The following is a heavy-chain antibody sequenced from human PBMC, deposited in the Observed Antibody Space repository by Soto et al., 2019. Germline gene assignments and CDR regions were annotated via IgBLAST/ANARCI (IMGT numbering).Heavy chain of an antibody. CDR2: ITGSGGST. CDR3: VKHRGNPSGAFDI. V-gene: IGHV3-23*01. Sequence: EVQLLESGGGLVQPGGSLRISCVASGFTLSTYAMSWVRQAPGKGLEWVSGITGSGGSTYYADSVKGRFTISRDNSKSTVSLHMNSLRAEDTAVYYGVKHRGNPSGAFDIWGQGTMVTVSS. D-gene: IGHD3-10*01. J-gene: IGHJ3*02. CDR1: GFTLSTYA.